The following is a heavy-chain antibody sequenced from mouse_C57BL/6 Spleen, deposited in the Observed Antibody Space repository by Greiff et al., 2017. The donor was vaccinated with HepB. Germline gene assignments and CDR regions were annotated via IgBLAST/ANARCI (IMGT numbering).Heavy chain of an antibody. Sequence: EVQLQQSGGGLVKPGGSLKLSCAASGFTFSSYAMSWVRQTPEKRLEWVATISDGGSYTYYPDNVKGRFTISRDNAKNNLYLQMSHLKSEDTAMYYCASAMAPYAMDYWGQGTSVTVSS. CDR2: ISDGGSYT. CDR1: GFTFSSYA. V-gene: IGHV5-4*01. CDR3: ASAMAPYAMDY. J-gene: IGHJ4*01. D-gene: IGHD1-1*02.